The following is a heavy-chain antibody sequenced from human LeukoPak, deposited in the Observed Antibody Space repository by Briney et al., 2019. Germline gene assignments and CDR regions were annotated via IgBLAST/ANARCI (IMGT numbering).Heavy chain of an antibody. CDR1: GYTFTFYH. Sequence: SVNVSCKSSGYTFTFYHMHWVRQPPGQGLEWMGWISAYNGNTNYAQKLQGRVTMTTDTSTSTAYMELRSLRSDDTAVYYCARDCSGGSCYVDYWGQGTLVTVSS. V-gene: IGHV1-18*04. CDR2: ISAYNGNT. D-gene: IGHD2-15*01. CDR3: ARDCSGGSCYVDY. J-gene: IGHJ4*02.